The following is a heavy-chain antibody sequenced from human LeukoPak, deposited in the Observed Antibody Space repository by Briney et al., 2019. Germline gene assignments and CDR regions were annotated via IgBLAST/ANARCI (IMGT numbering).Heavy chain of an antibody. CDR2: ISGSGGST. CDR1: GFTFISYA. Sequence: GGSLRLSCAASGFTFISYAMTWVRQAPGKGLEWVSAISGSGGSTYYADSVKGRFTISRDNSKNTLFLQMHSLRAEDTAVYYCAKAGVVGCSGGTCYAPDYWGQGTLVTVSS. CDR3: AKAGVVGCSGGTCYAPDY. J-gene: IGHJ4*02. V-gene: IGHV3-23*01. D-gene: IGHD2-15*01.